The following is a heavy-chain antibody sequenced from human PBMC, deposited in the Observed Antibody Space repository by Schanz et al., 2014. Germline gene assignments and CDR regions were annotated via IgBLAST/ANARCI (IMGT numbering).Heavy chain of an antibody. J-gene: IGHJ6*02. CDR2: IATSSSTR. CDR1: GFDFNSYS. Sequence: EVRLVESGGGLVQPGGSLRLSCEASGFDFNSYSMNWVRQVPGKGLEWLSYIATSSSTRHYADSVKGRVTISRDNAKNSVSLQMRRLRVEDTAVYYCAREEGWGIAAAGPKHYYYGMDVWGQGTTVTASS. CDR3: AREEGWGIAAAGPKHYYYGMDV. V-gene: IGHV3-48*01. D-gene: IGHD6-13*01.